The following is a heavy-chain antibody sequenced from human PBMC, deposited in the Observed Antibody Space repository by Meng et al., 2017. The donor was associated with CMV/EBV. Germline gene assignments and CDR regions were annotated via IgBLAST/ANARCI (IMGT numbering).Heavy chain of an antibody. J-gene: IGHJ4*02. CDR1: GGAISSGDYY. CDR2: IYYSGST. CDR3: ARVGRTSCYDY. D-gene: IGHD2-2*01. Sequence: QGQLQESGPELGKPSQTLSLTCTVSGGAISSGDYYWSWIRQPPGKGLEWIGYIYYSGSTYYNPSLKSRVTISVDMSKNQFSLKLSSVTAADTAVYYCARVGRTSCYDYWGQGTLVTVSS. V-gene: IGHV4-30-4*08.